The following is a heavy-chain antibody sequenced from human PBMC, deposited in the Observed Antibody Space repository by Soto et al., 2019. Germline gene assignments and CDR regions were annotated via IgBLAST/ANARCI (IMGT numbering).Heavy chain of an antibody. CDR1: GFSFDEYG. J-gene: IGHJ6*01. CDR2: ISWNGGSI. CDR3: TKSTDGTASGLDV. V-gene: IGHV3-9*01. Sequence: GGSLRLSCTASGFSFDEYGMHWVRELPGKGLEWVSGISWNGGSIGYADSVKGRFSISRDNAKNSLYLQMNSLRPEDTALYYYTKSTDGTASGLDVWGQGTTVTVSS. D-gene: IGHD6-25*01.